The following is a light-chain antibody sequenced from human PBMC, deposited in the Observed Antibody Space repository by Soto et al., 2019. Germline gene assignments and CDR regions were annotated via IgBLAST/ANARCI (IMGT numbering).Light chain of an antibody. CDR3: QQYNNWGLS. CDR2: GSS. J-gene: IGKJ4*01. V-gene: IGKV3D-15*01. CDR1: ENVGTN. Sequence: IVLTQSPATLSVSPGERVTLSCRASENVGTNLAWYQQRPGQPPRLLIYGSSTRATGISATFSGSGSRTEFTLTISSLQSEDSAVYYCQQYNNWGLSFSGGTRVEIK.